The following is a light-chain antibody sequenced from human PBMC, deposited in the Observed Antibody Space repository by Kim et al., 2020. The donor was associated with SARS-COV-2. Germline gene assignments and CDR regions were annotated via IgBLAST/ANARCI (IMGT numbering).Light chain of an antibody. CDR2: DAS. Sequence: DIQMTQSPSSLSASVGDRVTITCQASQDISNYLNWYQQKPGKAPKLLIYDASNLETGVPSRFSGSGSGTDFTFTISSLQPEDIATYYCQQYDNLSYTFGQGTELEI. V-gene: IGKV1-33*01. CDR1: QDISNY. CDR3: QQYDNLSYT. J-gene: IGKJ2*01.